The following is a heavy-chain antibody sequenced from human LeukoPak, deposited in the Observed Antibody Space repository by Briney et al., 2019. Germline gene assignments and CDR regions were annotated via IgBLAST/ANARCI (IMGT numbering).Heavy chain of an antibody. V-gene: IGHV1-18*01. CDR1: GYTFTGYG. CDR3: AKDRSKYSGSSLDY. D-gene: IGHD1-26*01. Sequence: ASVKVSCKASGYTFTGYGISWVRQAPGQGLEWMGWISAYNGNTNYAQKLQGRVTMTTDTSTSTAYMELRSLRSDDTAVYYCAKDRSKYSGSSLDYWGRGTLVTVSS. J-gene: IGHJ4*02. CDR2: ISAYNGNT.